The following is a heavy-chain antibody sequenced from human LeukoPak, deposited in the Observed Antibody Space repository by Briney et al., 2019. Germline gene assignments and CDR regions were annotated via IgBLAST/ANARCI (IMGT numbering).Heavy chain of an antibody. CDR2: IYYSGST. Sequence: PSGTLSLTCTVSGGSISSYYWSWIRQPPGKGLEWIGYIYYSGSTNYNPSLKSRVTISVDTSKNQFSLKLSSVTAADTAVYYCARVGYSGSYYEVAYYMDVWGKGTTVTVSS. CDR3: ARVGYSGSYYEVAYYMDV. J-gene: IGHJ6*03. CDR1: GGSISSYY. V-gene: IGHV4-59*01. D-gene: IGHD1-26*01.